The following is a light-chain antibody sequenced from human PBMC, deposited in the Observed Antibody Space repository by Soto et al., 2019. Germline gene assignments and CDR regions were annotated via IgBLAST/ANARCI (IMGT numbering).Light chain of an antibody. CDR3: QQYRSSHPLT. CDR2: GAS. V-gene: IGKV3-20*01. J-gene: IGKJ4*01. Sequence: EIVLTQSPGTLSLSPGERATLSCRASQSVSSSYLAWYQQKPGQAPRLLIYGASSRATGIPDRFSGSGSGTDFTLTISRLEPEDFAVYYCQQYRSSHPLTFGGETNVQIK. CDR1: QSVSSSY.